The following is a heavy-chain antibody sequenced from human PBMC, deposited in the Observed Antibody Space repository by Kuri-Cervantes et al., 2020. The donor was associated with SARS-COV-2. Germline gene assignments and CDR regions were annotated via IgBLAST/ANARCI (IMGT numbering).Heavy chain of an antibody. CDR1: GGSISSYY. D-gene: IGHD6-13*01. Sequence: SETLSLTCTVSGGSISSYYWSWIRQPAGKGLEWIGRIYTSGSTNYNPSLKSRVTMSVDTSKNQFSLKLSSVTAADTAVYYCATNPYSSSWYPPPPDYWGQGTLVTVSS. CDR3: ATNPYSSSWYPPPPDY. CDR2: IYTSGST. V-gene: IGHV4-4*07. J-gene: IGHJ4*02.